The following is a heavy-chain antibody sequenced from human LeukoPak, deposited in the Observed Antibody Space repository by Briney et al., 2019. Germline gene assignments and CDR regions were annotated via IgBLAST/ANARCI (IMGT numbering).Heavy chain of an antibody. CDR2: INHSGST. D-gene: IGHD3-3*01. V-gene: IGHV4-34*01. CDR1: GGSFSGYY. CDR3: ARLRGFHFGVVRHRGGFDY. J-gene: IGHJ4*02. Sequence: SETLSLTCAVYGGSFSGYYWSWIRQPPGKGLEWIGEINHSGSTNYNPSLKSRVTISVDTSKNQFSLKLSSVTAADTAVYYCARLRGFHFGVVRHRGGFDYWGQGTLVTVSS.